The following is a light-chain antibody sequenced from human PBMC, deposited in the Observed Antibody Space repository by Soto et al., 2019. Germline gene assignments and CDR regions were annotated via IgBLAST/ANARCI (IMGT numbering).Light chain of an antibody. Sequence: EIVLTQSPATLSLSPGERATLSCRASQSVGRYLAWYQQKPGQAPRLLIYDASNRATGIPARFSGSGSGTDFTLTICSLEPEDAAVYYCHQRSDWLTFGGGTKVEIK. J-gene: IGKJ4*01. CDR1: QSVGRY. CDR3: HQRSDWLT. CDR2: DAS. V-gene: IGKV3-11*01.